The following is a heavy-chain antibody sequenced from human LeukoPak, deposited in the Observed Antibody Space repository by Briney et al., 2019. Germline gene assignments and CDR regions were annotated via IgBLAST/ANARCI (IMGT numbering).Heavy chain of an antibody. V-gene: IGHV3-73*01. CDR3: TRHTPAGGNSGNYMDV. J-gene: IGHJ6*03. D-gene: IGHD4-23*01. Sequence: GGSLRLSCAASGFTFSGSAMHWVRQASGKGLEWVGRIRSKANSYATAYAASVKGRFTISRDDSKNTAYLKMNSLKTEDTAVYYCTRHTPAGGNSGNYMDVWGKGTTVTVSS. CDR2: IRSKANSYAT. CDR1: GFTFSGSA.